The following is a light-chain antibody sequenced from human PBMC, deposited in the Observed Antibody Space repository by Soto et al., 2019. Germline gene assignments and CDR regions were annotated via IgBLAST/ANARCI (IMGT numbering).Light chain of an antibody. CDR3: QQYNNWPC. J-gene: IGKJ3*01. CDR2: GAS. CDR1: QSVSSN. Sequence: EIVMTQSPATLSVSPGERATLSCRASQSVSSNLAWYQQKPGQAPRLLIYGASTRATGIPARFSGSGSGTEFTLTLRRLQSEDFAVYYCQQYNNWPCFGPGTKVDIK. V-gene: IGKV3-15*01.